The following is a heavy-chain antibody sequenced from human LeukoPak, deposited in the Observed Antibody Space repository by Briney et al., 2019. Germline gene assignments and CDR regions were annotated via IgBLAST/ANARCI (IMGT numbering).Heavy chain of an antibody. Sequence: PGESLRLSCAASGFTFSSYAMSWVRQAPGKGLEWVSAISGSGGSTYYADSVKGRFTISRANSKNTLYLQMNSLRAEDTAVYYCANSGGQTGYSSGWYEYWGQGTLVTVSS. CDR3: ANSGGQTGYSSGWYEY. V-gene: IGHV3-23*01. D-gene: IGHD6-19*01. J-gene: IGHJ4*02. CDR1: GFTFSSYA. CDR2: ISGSGGST.